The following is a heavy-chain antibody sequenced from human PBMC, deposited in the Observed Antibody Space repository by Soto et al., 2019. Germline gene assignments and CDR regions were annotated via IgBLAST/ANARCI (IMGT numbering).Heavy chain of an antibody. V-gene: IGHV4-34*01. CDR1: GGSFSGYY. CDR2: INHSGST. J-gene: IGHJ4*02. CDR3: ARDYYYDSSGPIPYFDY. Sequence: QVQLQQWGAGLLKPSETLSLTCAVYGGSFSGYYWSWIRQPPGKGLEWIEEINHSGSTNYNPSLKSRVTISVDTSKNQFSLKLSSVTAADTAVYYCARDYYYDSSGPIPYFDYWGQGTLVTVSS. D-gene: IGHD3-22*01.